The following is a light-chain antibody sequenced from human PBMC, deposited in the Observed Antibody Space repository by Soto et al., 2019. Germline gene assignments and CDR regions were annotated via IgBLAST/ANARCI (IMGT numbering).Light chain of an antibody. V-gene: IGLV1-47*01. CDR3: AAWDDSLSASYD. J-gene: IGLJ1*01. Sequence: QSVLTPPPSASVTPGQRVTISCSGSSSNIGSNYVYWYQQLPGTAPKLLIYRNNQRPSGVPDRFSGSKSGTSASLAISGLRSEDEADYYCAAWDDSLSASYDFGTGTKVTVL. CDR1: SSNIGSNY. CDR2: RNN.